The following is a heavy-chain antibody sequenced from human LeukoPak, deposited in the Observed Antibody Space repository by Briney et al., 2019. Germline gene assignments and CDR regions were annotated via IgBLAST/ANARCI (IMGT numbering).Heavy chain of an antibody. CDR1: GFTFSRYS. D-gene: IGHD2-21*02. CDR2: ISSSSSYI. V-gene: IGHV3-21*01. CDR3: ASQSVVTAIDY. Sequence: PGGSLRLSRAASGFTFSRYSMNWVRPAPGKGLEWVSSISSSSSYIYYADSVKGRFTLSRDNAKNSLYLQLNSLRAEDTAVYYCASQSVVTAIDYWGQGTLVTVSS. J-gene: IGHJ4*02.